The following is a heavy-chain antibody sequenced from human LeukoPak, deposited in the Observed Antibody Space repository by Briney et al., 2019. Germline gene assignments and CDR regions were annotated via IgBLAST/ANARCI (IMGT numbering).Heavy chain of an antibody. J-gene: IGHJ4*02. CDR3: ARGVTGDYGNLDC. D-gene: IGHD4-17*01. CDR1: GFTFSTYW. Sequence: GGSLRLSCAVSGFTFSTYWMHWVRQAPGKGLLWVSHINTDGSSTTYADSVKGRFTISRDNAKNTLYLQMNSLRAEDTAVYYCARGVTGDYGNLDCWGQGAPVTVSS. CDR2: INTDGSST. V-gene: IGHV3-74*01.